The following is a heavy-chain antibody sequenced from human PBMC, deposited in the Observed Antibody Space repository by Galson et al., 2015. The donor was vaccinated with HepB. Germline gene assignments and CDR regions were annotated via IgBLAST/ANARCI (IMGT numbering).Heavy chain of an antibody. V-gene: IGHV3-21*06. CDR2: ISSSSSHI. CDR3: ASRGSYYGMDV. J-gene: IGHJ6*02. Sequence: SLRLSCAASGFTFSSYTMNWVRQAPGKGLEWVSSISSSSSHIYNADSVRGRFTISRDNAKNSPYLQMNSLRVEDTAVYYCASRGSYYGMDVWGQGTTVTVSS. CDR1: GFTFSSYT. D-gene: IGHD3-10*01.